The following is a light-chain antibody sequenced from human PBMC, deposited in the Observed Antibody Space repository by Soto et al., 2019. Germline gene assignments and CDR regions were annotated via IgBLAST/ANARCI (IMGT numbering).Light chain of an antibody. Sequence: DIQMTQSPSTLSASVGDRVTITCRASQSISSWLSWYQQKPGKAPKLLIYDASSLESGVPSRFSGSGSGTEFTLTVISLQPDDFATYYCQQYNSYATFGHGTKLEIK. CDR1: QSISSW. CDR2: DAS. CDR3: QQYNSYAT. J-gene: IGKJ2*01. V-gene: IGKV1-5*01.